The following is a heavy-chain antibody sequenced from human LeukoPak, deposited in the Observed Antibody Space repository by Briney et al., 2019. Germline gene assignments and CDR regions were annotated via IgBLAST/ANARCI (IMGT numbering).Heavy chain of an antibody. Sequence: GGSLRLSCAASGFTFSSYGMHWVRQAPGKGLEWVSYISSSSSPIYYADSVKGRFTISRDNAKNSLYLQMNSLRAEDTAVYYCARFKQQPESAFDIWGQGTMVTVSS. CDR2: ISSSSSPI. D-gene: IGHD6-13*01. J-gene: IGHJ3*02. CDR3: ARFKQQPESAFDI. CDR1: GFTFSSYG. V-gene: IGHV3-48*04.